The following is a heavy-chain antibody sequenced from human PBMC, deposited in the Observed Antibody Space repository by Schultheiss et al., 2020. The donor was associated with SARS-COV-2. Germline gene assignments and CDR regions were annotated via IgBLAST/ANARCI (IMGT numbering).Heavy chain of an antibody. V-gene: IGHV4-4*02. J-gene: IGHJ1*01. CDR2: IYHSGST. D-gene: IGHD6-13*01. CDR1: GGSISSSNW. Sequence: SETLSLTCAVSGGSISSSNWWSWVRQPPGKGLEWIGEIYHSGSTNYNPSLKSRVTISVDTSKNQFSLKLSSVTAADTAVYYCARLGAAAVGFQHWGQGTLVTVSS. CDR3: ARLGAAAVGFQH.